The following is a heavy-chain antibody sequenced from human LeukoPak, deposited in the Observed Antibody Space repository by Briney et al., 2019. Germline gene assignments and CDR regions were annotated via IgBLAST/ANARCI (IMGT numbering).Heavy chain of an antibody. Sequence: GASVKVSCKVSGYTLTELSMHWVRQAPGKGLEWMGGFDPEDGETIYAQKFQGRVTMTEDTSTDTAYMELSSLRSEDTAVYYCATGRRKSGSHGWSHEYYYYMDVWGKGTTVTVSS. D-gene: IGHD1-26*01. CDR1: GYTLTELS. J-gene: IGHJ6*03. V-gene: IGHV1-24*01. CDR2: FDPEDGET. CDR3: ATGRRKSGSHGWSHEYYYYMDV.